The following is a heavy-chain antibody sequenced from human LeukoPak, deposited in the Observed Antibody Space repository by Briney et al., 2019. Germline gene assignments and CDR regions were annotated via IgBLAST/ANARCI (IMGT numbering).Heavy chain of an antibody. D-gene: IGHD3-16*01. CDR1: GGTFSSYA. CDR3: ASYVWSFGLAGGFDP. J-gene: IGHJ5*02. Sequence: GASVKVSCKASGGTFSSYAISWVRQAPGQGLEWMGWISAYNGNTNYAQKLQGRVTMTTDTSTSTAYMELRSLRSDDTAVYYCASYVWSFGLAGGFDPWGQGTLVTVSS. V-gene: IGHV1-18*01. CDR2: ISAYNGNT.